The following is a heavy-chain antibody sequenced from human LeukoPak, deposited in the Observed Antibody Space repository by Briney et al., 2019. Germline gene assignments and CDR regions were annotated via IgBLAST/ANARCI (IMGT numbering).Heavy chain of an antibody. CDR2: IYTSGIT. D-gene: IGHD3-10*01. J-gene: IGHJ5*02. CDR1: GGSISSYY. CDR3: ARNKYGPGHNWFDP. V-gene: IGHV4-4*07. Sequence: SSETLSLTCTVSGGSISSYYWSWIRQPAGKGLEWIGRIYTSGITDYSPSLKSRLTISVDTSKNQFSLRLRSVTAADTAVYYCARNKYGPGHNWFDPWGQGTLVTVSS.